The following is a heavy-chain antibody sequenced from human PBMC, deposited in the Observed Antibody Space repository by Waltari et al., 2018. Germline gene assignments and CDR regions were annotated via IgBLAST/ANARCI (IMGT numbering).Heavy chain of an antibody. V-gene: IGHV4-39*01. CDR2: FIYNANT. CDR1: GGSIPGTSYY. J-gene: IGHJ4*02. Sequence: QLQLQESGPGLVKASETLSLTCSVSGGSIPGTSYYWGWIRQPPGKGLEWIGSFIYNANTYYNPSLKSRITISVDTSKNQFSLQLTSVTAADTAMYYCARPGRVGGGSLMGLDYWGQGTLVTVSS. CDR3: ARPGRVGGGSLMGLDY. D-gene: IGHD2-15*01.